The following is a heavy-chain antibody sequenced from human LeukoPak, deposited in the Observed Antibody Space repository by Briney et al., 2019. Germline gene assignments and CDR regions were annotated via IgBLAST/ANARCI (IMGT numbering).Heavy chain of an antibody. Sequence: QPGGSLRLSCAASGNYWMHWVRQAPGKGQVWVSHINSDGSWTSYADSVKGRFTISKDNAKNTVYLQMNNLRAEDTAVYYCVSFYGTYWGRGTLVTVSS. CDR3: VSFYGTY. D-gene: IGHD2-2*01. V-gene: IGHV3-74*01. J-gene: IGHJ4*02. CDR1: GNYW. CDR2: INSDGSWT.